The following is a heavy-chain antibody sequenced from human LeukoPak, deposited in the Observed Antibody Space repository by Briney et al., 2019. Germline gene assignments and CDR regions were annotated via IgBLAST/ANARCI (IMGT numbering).Heavy chain of an antibody. CDR1: GYTFTSYG. D-gene: IGHD3-22*01. V-gene: IGHV1-18*01. Sequence: ASVKVSCKASGYTFTSYGISWVRQAPGQGLEWMGWISAYNGNTNYAQKLQGRVTMTTDTSTSTAYMELRSLRSDDTAVYYCARDHPTYYYDSSGYYVFDYWSQGTLVTVSS. CDR3: ARDHPTYYYDSSGYYVFDY. J-gene: IGHJ4*02. CDR2: ISAYNGNT.